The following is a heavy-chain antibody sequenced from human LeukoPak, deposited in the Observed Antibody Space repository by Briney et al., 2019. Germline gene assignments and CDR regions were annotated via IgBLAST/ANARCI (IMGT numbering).Heavy chain of an antibody. J-gene: IGHJ4*02. CDR2: VYYSGST. Sequence: PSETLSLTCTVSGGSIRGSSHYWGWIRQPPGKGLEWIGSVYYSGSTYYNPSLKSRVTISVDTSKNQFSLKLSSVTAADTAVYYCARVGLDISTHLDYWGQGTLVTVSS. V-gene: IGHV4-39*07. D-gene: IGHD2-2*01. CDR3: ARVGLDISTHLDY. CDR1: GGSIRGSSHY.